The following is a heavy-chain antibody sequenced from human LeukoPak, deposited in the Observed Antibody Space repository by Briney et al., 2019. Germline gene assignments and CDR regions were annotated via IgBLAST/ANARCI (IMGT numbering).Heavy chain of an antibody. V-gene: IGHV1-58*02. CDR1: GFTFTSSA. CDR3: AAFPGHSGKTTFDY. Sequence: SVKVSCKASGFTFTSSAMQWVRQARGQRLEWIGWIVVDSGNTNYAQKFQERVTITRDMSTSTAYMELSSLRSEDTAVYYCAAFPGHSGKTTFDYWGQGTLVTVSS. J-gene: IGHJ4*02. CDR2: IVVDSGNT. D-gene: IGHD4-11*01.